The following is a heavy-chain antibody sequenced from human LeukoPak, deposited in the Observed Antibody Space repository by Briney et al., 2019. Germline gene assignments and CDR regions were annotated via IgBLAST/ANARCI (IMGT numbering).Heavy chain of an antibody. CDR2: LYYSGST. CDR3: ARGGSGISNAFDI. CDR1: GGSISSYY. J-gene: IGHJ3*02. D-gene: IGHD3-10*01. V-gene: IGHV4-59*01. Sequence: SSETLSLTCSVSGGSISSYYWSWIRQPPGKGLEWIGYLYYSGSTNSNPSLKSRVTMSVDTSKNQFSLKLRSVTAADTAVYYCARGGSGISNAFDIWGQGTMVTVSS.